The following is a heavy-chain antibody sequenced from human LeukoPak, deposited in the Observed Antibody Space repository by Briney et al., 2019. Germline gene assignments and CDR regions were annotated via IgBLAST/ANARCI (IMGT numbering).Heavy chain of an antibody. CDR2: INPNSGVT. V-gene: IGHV1-2*02. Sequence: GASVKVSCKASGYSFTGYYMHWVRQAPGLGLEWMGWINPNSGVTNYAQKFRGRVTMTRVTSISTVYMELTRLISDDTAVYYCARGDYYESSGYLDSRNNWFDPWGQGTLVTVSS. J-gene: IGHJ5*02. CDR3: ARGDYYESSGYLDSRNNWFDP. CDR1: GYSFTGYY. D-gene: IGHD3-22*01.